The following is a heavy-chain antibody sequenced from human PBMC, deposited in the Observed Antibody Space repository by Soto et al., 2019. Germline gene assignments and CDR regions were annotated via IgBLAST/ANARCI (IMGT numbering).Heavy chain of an antibody. CDR2: INPSGGST. CDR1: GYTFTSYY. CDR3: ARDGKVNYDSSGSEIT. V-gene: IGHV1-46*01. D-gene: IGHD3-22*01. J-gene: IGHJ4*02. Sequence: ASVKVSCKASGYTFTSYYMHWVRQAPGQGLEWMGIINPSGGSTSYAQKFQGRVTMTRGTSTSTVYMELSSLRSEDTAVYYCARDGKVNYDSSGSEITWGQGTLVTVSS.